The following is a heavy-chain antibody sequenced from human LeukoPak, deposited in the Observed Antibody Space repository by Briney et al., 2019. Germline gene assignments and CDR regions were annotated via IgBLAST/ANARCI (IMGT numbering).Heavy chain of an antibody. V-gene: IGHV1-2*02. CDR2: INPNSGGT. Sequence: ASVKVSCKASGYTFTGYYMHWVRQAPGQGLEWMGWINPNSGGTNYAQKFQGRVTMTRDTSISTAYMELSRLRSDDTAVYYCARASFWFGESDPNYFDYWGQGTLVTVSS. D-gene: IGHD3-10*01. CDR3: ARASFWFGESDPNYFDY. J-gene: IGHJ4*02. CDR1: GYTFTGYY.